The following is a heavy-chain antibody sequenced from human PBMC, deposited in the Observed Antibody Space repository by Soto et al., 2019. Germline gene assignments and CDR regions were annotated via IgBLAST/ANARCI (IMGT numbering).Heavy chain of an antibody. CDR1: GYSFTGHY. J-gene: IGHJ6*02. D-gene: IGHD3-10*01. Sequence: ASVKVSCKASGYSFTGHYMHWVRQVSGKRLEFLGWLKPDNGGTYYAPKFQGRVTFTRDTSTTTAYMELSGLHSDDTAVYYCARDLCPLGSGSPCPTYGMDLWGQGTTVTVSS. CDR2: LKPDNGGT. CDR3: ARDLCPLGSGSPCPTYGMDL. V-gene: IGHV1-2*02.